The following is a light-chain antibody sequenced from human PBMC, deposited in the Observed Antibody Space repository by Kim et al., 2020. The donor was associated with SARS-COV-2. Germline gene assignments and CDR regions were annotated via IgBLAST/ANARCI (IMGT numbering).Light chain of an antibody. CDR1: HSVSSRY. CDR2: EVS. V-gene: IGKV3-20*01. CDR3: HQYCCSPLT. J-gene: IGKJ4*01. Sequence: CPGERASFTCRASHSVSSRYLAWDQQKPVQAPRLLIHEVSSRATGIPERFSGSGSGTDFTLTISRLEPEDFAVYYCHQYCCSPLTFGGGTKVDIK.